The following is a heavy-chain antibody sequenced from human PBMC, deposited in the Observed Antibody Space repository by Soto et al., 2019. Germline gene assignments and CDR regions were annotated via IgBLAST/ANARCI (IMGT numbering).Heavy chain of an antibody. D-gene: IGHD1-7*01. CDR1: GYTFTSYD. V-gene: IGHV1-8*01. CDR3: ARAGTTILTSSYYYYGMDV. J-gene: IGHJ6*02. Sequence: ASVKVSCQASGYTFTSYDINWVRQATGQGLEWMGWMNPNSGNTGYAQKFQGRVTMTRNTSIGTAYMELSSLRSEDTAVYYCARAGTTILTSSYYYYGMDVWGQGTTVTVSS. CDR2: MNPNSGNT.